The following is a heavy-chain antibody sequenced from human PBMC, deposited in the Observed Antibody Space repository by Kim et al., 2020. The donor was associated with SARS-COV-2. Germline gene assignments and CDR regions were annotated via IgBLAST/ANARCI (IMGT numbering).Heavy chain of an antibody. D-gene: IGHD5-12*01. J-gene: IGHJ4*02. CDR3: AKARDIVATIPAY. Sequence: DSASVKGRSAISRDNSRNALYLQMSSLRAEDTAVDYCAKARDIVATIPAYWGQGTLVTVSS. V-gene: IGHV3-30*02.